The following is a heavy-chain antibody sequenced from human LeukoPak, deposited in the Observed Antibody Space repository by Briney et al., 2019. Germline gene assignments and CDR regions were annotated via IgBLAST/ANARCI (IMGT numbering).Heavy chain of an antibody. CDR1: GYTFNTYD. D-gene: IGHD3-16*01. J-gene: IGHJ4*01. CDR2: IDSSGGYT. CDR3: VRGGEIGLDY. Sequence: PGGFLRLSCAASGYTFNTYDMHWVRHTTGQGLEWISSIDSSGGYTYYAGSVKGRFTISRENDKNSLYLHMNSLRVGDTAVYSCVRGGEIGLDYWGHGTLVTVSS. V-gene: IGHV3-13*01.